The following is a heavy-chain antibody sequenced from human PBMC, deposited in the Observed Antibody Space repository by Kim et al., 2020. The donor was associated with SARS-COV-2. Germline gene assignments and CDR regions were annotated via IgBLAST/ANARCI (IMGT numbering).Heavy chain of an antibody. V-gene: IGHV3-30*18. CDR3: AKEGGSGYYFDY. J-gene: IGHJ4*02. CDR2: ISYDGSNT. D-gene: IGHD6-19*01. CDR1: GFTFSSYG. Sequence: GGSLRLSCAASGFTFSSYGMHWVRQAPGKGLEWVAVISYDGSNTYYADSVKGRFTISRDNSKNTLYLQMNNLRAEDTAVYYCAKEGGSGYYFDYWGQGTLVTVSS.